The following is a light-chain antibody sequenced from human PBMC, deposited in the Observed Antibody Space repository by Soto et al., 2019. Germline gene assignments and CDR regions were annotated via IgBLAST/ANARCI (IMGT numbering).Light chain of an antibody. CDR2: DVS. J-gene: IGLJ2*01. V-gene: IGLV2-14*01. CDR1: SSDVGNYNY. Sequence: QSALTQPASVSGSPGQSITISCTGTSSDVGNYNYVSWYKQHSGKAPKLMIYDVSYRPSGVSNRFSGFKSGNTASLTISGVQAEDEADYYCSSYTSSSTVVFGGGTKLTVL. CDR3: SSYTSSSTVV.